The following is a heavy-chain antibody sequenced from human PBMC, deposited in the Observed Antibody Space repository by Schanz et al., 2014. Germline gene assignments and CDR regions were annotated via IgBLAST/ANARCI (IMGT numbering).Heavy chain of an antibody. CDR2: IYYSGST. V-gene: IGHV4-30-4*07. Sequence: QVQLQESGPGLVKPSQTLSLTCAVSGGSISSGGYSWNWIRQPPGKGLEWIVYIYYSGSTYYNPSLKSRVTISVDTSKNQFPLKRSSVTAADTAVYYCARGGRTTYNYYYGMDVWGQGTTVTVSS. CDR1: GGSISSGGYS. D-gene: IGHD1-1*01. J-gene: IGHJ6*02. CDR3: ARGGRTTYNYYYGMDV.